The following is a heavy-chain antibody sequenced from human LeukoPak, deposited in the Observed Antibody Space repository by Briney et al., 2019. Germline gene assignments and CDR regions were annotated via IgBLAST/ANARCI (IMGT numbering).Heavy chain of an antibody. D-gene: IGHD2-21*01. CDR1: GGPISSPY. J-gene: IGHJ4*02. CDR2: IYGSGTT. CDR3: ARGTPGWSFFDY. Sequence: SETLSLTCTVSGGPISSPYWSWIRQPPCKGLEWIGFIYGSGTTSYHPSLKSRVAMSLDTSKSQFSLKLTSVTAADTALYYCARGTPGWSFFDYWGQGILVTVSS. V-gene: IGHV4-59*11.